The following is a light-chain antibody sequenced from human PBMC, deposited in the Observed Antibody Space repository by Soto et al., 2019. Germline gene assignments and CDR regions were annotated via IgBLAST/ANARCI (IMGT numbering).Light chain of an antibody. CDR2: DAS. V-gene: IGKV1-5*01. J-gene: IGKJ1*01. CDR1: QSIRRW. CDR3: QQYNSYSPAT. Sequence: DIQMTQSPSTPSGSVGDRVTMTCRASQSIRRWLAWYQQKPGKAPKLLIFDASTLESGVPSRFSGRGSETEFTLTISSLQPDDFATYYCQQYNSYSPATFGQGTKVGI.